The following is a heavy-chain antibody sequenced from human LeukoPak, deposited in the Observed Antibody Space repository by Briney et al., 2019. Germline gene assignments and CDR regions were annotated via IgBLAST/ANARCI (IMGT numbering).Heavy chain of an antibody. V-gene: IGHV3-23*01. CDR1: GFTFSSYA. Sequence: GGSLRLSCAASGFTFSSYAMRWVRQAPGKGVEWVSAICGGGGSTYYADSVKGRFTISRDNSKNTLYLQINSLRAEDTAVYYCAAFKWDTAMVPEQNWFDPWGQGTLVTVSS. CDR3: AAFKWDTAMVPEQNWFDP. J-gene: IGHJ5*02. CDR2: ICGGGGST. D-gene: IGHD5-18*01.